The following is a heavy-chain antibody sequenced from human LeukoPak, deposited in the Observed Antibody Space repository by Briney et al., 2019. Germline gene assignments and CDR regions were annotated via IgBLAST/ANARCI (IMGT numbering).Heavy chain of an antibody. V-gene: IGHV3-23*01. CDR1: GFTFSSYA. CDR3: AKAPTYYYDSSGYYSYYFDY. D-gene: IGHD3-22*01. CDR2: ISGSGGST. Sequence: GGCLRLSCAASGFTFSSYAVSWVRQAPGKGLEWVSAISGSGGSTYYADSVKGRFTISRDNSKNTLYLQMNSLRAEDTAVYYCAKAPTYYYDSSGYYSYYFDYWGQGSLVTVSS. J-gene: IGHJ4*02.